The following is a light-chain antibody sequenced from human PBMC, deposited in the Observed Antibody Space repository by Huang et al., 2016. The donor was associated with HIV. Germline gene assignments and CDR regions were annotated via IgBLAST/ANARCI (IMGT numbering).Light chain of an antibody. V-gene: IGKV1-9*01. Sequence: IQLTQSPSSLSASVGDRVTSTCRASQDISSFLAWYQQQPGQAPKLLMYAASTLQSGVPSRFSGSGSGPDFTLTSSRRQPEDFAIYYCQQLKSYPYTFGQGTKLEIK. CDR3: QQLKSYPYT. CDR2: AAS. CDR1: QDISSF. J-gene: IGKJ2*01.